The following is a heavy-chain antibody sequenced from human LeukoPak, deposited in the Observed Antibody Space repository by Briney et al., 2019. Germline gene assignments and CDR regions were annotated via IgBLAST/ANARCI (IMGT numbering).Heavy chain of an antibody. CDR1: GYTFTGYY. J-gene: IGHJ5*02. CDR3: ARDEYYYDSSGYYNWFDP. CDR2: INPKSGGT. D-gene: IGHD3-22*01. Sequence: VAAVKVSCKASGYTFTGYYMHWVGQAPGQGLEWMGWINPKSGGTNYAQKFQGRVTMTRDTSISTAYLELSRLRSDDTAVYYCARDEYYYDSSGYYNWFDPWGQGTLVTVSS. V-gene: IGHV1-2*02.